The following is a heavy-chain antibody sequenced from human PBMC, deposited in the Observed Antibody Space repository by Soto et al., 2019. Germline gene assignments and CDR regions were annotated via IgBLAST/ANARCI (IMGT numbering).Heavy chain of an antibody. CDR1: GGSISSSSYY. CDR2: IYYSGST. D-gene: IGHD3-9*01. V-gene: IGHV4-39*01. J-gene: IGHJ5*02. CDR3: ARLGAFYDILTGYYNWFDP. Sequence: SETLSLTCTVSGGSISSSSYYWEWIRQPPGKGLEWIGSIYYSGSTYYNPSLKSRVTISVDTSKNQFSLKLSSVTAADTAVYYCARLGAFYDILTGYYNWFDPWGQGTLVTVSS.